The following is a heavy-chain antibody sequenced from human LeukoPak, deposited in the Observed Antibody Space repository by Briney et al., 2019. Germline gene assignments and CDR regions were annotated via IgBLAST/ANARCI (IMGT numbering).Heavy chain of an antibody. CDR2: ISGTGGST. CDR3: AKGLLDLDY. J-gene: IGHJ4*02. D-gene: IGHD1-1*01. Sequence: PGGSLRLSCAASGFTFSSYAMSWVRQAPGKGLEWVSAISGTGGSTYYADSVKGRFSISRDNSKKTLYLQKNSLRAEDTAVYYCAKGLLDLDYWGQGTLVTVSS. CDR1: GFTFSSYA. V-gene: IGHV3-23*01.